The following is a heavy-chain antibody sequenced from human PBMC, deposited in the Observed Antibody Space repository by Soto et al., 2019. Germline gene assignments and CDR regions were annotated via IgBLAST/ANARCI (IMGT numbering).Heavy chain of an antibody. CDR3: ARGGVRGYSSSWPPSYYYYGMDV. Sequence: QVQLQQWGAGLLKPSETLSLTCAVYGGSFSGYYWSWIRQPPGKGLEWIGEINHSGSTNYNPSLKSRVTISVDTSKNLFSLKLSSVTAADTAVYYCARGGVRGYSSSWPPSYYYYGMDVWGQGTTVTVSS. D-gene: IGHD6-13*01. J-gene: IGHJ6*02. V-gene: IGHV4-34*01. CDR1: GGSFSGYY. CDR2: INHSGST.